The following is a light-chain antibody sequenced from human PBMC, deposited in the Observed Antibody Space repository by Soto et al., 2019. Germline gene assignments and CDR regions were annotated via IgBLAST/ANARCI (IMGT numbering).Light chain of an antibody. Sequence: IQMTQSPSTLSASVGDSVTITCRASQSITASLAWYQHKPGEAPKLLIYDVSNLETGVPSRFSGSGSGTEFSLTIRSLQPADFATYYCQQYDYSRSFGQGTKVEIK. CDR1: QSITAS. CDR2: DVS. J-gene: IGKJ1*01. V-gene: IGKV1-5*01. CDR3: QQYDYSRS.